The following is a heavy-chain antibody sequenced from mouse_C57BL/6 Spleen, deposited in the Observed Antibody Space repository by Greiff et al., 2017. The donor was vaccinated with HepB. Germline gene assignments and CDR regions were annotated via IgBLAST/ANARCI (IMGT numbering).Heavy chain of an antibody. CDR1: GFTFSSYA. Sequence: EVKVVESGGGLVKPGGSLKLSCAASGFTFSSYAMSWVRQTPEKRLEWVATISDGGSYTYYPDNVKGRFTISRDNAKNNLYLQMSHLKSEDTAMYYCARDSTEGFAYWGQGTLVTVSA. CDR3: ARDSTEGFAY. CDR2: ISDGGSYT. V-gene: IGHV5-4*01. J-gene: IGHJ3*01.